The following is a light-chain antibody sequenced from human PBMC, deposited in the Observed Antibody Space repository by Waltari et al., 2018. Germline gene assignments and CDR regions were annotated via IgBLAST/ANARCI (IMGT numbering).Light chain of an antibody. CDR1: SSDVGGYNY. CDR2: DVS. V-gene: IGLV2-14*01. CDR3: SSYTSSSTWV. J-gene: IGLJ3*02. Sequence: QSALTQPASVSGSPGQSIPISCTGTSSDVGGYNYVSWYQQHPGKAPKLMIYDVSKRPSGVSNRFSGSKSCNTASLTISGLQAEDEADYYCSSYTSSSTWVFGGGTKLTVL.